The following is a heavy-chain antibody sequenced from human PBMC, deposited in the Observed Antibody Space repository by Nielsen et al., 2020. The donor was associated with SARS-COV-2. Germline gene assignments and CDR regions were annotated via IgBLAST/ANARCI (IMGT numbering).Heavy chain of an antibody. D-gene: IGHD6-13*01. Sequence: WVRQAPGQGLEWMGGIIPIFGTANYAQKFQGRATITADESTSTAYMELSSLRSEDTAVYYCARESETYSSSWSIAPNFDYWGQGTLVTVSS. CDR2: IIPIFGTA. J-gene: IGHJ4*02. CDR3: ARESETYSSSWSIAPNFDY. V-gene: IGHV1-69*01.